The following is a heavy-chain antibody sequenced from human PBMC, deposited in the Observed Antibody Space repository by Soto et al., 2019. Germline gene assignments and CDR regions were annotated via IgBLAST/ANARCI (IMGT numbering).Heavy chain of an antibody. CDR3: ARYDSSGYYWPYYYYGMDV. CDR1: GFTFSTYS. Sequence: EVQLAESGGGLVKPGGSLRLSCAASGFTFSTYSMNWVRQAPGKGLEWVSSISSSSSYIYYADSVKGRFTISRDNAKNSRYRQMNSLRAEDTAVYYCARYDSSGYYWPYYYYGMDVWGQGTTVTVSS. D-gene: IGHD3-22*01. J-gene: IGHJ6*02. V-gene: IGHV3-21*01. CDR2: ISSSSSYI.